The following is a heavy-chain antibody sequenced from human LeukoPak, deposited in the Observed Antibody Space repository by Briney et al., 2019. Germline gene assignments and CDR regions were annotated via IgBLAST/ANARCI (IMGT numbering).Heavy chain of an antibody. Sequence: ETLSLTCTVSGGSVSSGIYSWSWVRQAPEKGLEWVSYISTSGGTIYYADSVKGRFTISRDNAKNSLYLQMDSLRAEDTAVYYCARHIPFDCWGQGTLVTVSS. CDR2: ISTSGGTI. CDR1: GGSVSSGIYS. J-gene: IGHJ4*02. V-gene: IGHV3-48*01. CDR3: ARHIPFDC. D-gene: IGHD2-21*01.